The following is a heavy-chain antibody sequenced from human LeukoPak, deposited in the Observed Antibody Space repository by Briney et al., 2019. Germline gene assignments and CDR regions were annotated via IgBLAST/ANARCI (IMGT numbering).Heavy chain of an antibody. D-gene: IGHD3-22*01. CDR1: GFTFSSYG. V-gene: IGHV3-30*03. CDR2: VSYDGSNI. CDR3: ARVLHRRNYDSSVYYGY. Sequence: GGSLRLSCAASGFTFSSYGMHWVRQAPGKGLEWVAVVSYDGSNINYAESVKGRFTISRDNAKNSLYLQMNSLRAEDTAVYYCARVLHRRNYDSSVYYGYWGQGTLVTVSS. J-gene: IGHJ4*02.